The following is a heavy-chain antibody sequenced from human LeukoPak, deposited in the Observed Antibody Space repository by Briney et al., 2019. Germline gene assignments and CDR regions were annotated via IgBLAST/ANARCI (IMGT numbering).Heavy chain of an antibody. CDR3: AKDFVGTGNFRGGDY. CDR2: ISGSGDSS. Sequence: GGSLRLSCTASGFTVSSNYMNWVRQAPGKGLEWVSAISGSGDSSYYADSVKGRFTISRDNSKNTLYLQMNSLRAEDTAVYYCAKDFVGTGNFRGGDYWGQGTLVTVSS. V-gene: IGHV3-23*01. D-gene: IGHD1-1*01. CDR1: GFTVSSNY. J-gene: IGHJ4*02.